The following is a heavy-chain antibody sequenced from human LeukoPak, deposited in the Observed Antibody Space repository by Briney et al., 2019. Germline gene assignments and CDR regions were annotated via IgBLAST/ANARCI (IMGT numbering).Heavy chain of an antibody. CDR1: GYTFTSYG. V-gene: IGHV1-18*01. J-gene: IGHJ4*02. Sequence: ASVKVSCKASGYTFTSYGISWVRQAPGQGPEWMGWISAYNGNTNYAQKLQGRVTMTRDTSISTAYMELSRLRSDDTAVYYCARETLLGTKDFDYWGQGTLVTVSS. D-gene: IGHD7-27*01. CDR3: ARETLLGTKDFDY. CDR2: ISAYNGNT.